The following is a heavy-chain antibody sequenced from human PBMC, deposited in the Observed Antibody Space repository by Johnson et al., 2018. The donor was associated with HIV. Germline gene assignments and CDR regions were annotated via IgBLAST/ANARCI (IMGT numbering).Heavy chain of an antibody. CDR3: ARAPHDAFDV. CDR2: IYSGGNT. Sequence: EWVSVIYSGGNTYYTDSVKGRFTISRDNSDNTMYLQMNSLRDEDTAVYYCARAPHDAFDVWGQGTMVTVSS. V-gene: IGHV3-53*01. J-gene: IGHJ3*01.